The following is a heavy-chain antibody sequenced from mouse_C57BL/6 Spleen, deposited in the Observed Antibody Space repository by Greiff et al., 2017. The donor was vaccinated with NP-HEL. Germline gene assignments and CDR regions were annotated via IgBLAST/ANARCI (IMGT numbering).Heavy chain of an antibody. CDR1: GFTFSSYA. V-gene: IGHV5-4*01. J-gene: IGHJ2*01. CDR2: ISDGGSYT. Sequence: DVHLVESGGGLVKPGGSLKLSCAASGFTFSSYAMSWVRQTPEKRLEWVATISDGGSYTYYPDNVKGRFTISRDNAKNNLYLQMSHLKSEDTAMYYCARGGTNFYFDYWGQGTTLTVSS. CDR3: ARGGTNFYFDY. D-gene: IGHD4-1*01.